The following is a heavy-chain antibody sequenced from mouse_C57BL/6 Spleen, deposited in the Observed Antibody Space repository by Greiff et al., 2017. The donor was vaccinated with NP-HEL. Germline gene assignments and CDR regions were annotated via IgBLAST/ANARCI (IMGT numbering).Heavy chain of an antibody. CDR2: IYPGSGNT. Sequence: VQGVESGAELVRPGASVKLSCKASGYTFTDYYINWVKQRPGQGLEWIARIYPGSGNTYYNEKFKGKATLTAEKSSSTAYMQLSSLTAEDSAVYFCAGGDYGPWFAYWGQGALVTVSA. V-gene: IGHV1-76*01. J-gene: IGHJ3*01. CDR3: AGGDYGPWFAY. CDR1: GYTFTDYY. D-gene: IGHD1-1*01.